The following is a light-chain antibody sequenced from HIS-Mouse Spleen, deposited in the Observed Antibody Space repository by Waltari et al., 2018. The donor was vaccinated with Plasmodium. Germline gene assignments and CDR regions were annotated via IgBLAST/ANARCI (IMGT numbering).Light chain of an antibody. J-gene: IGLJ2*01. CDR2: DNN. CDR3: GTWDSSLSAGVV. CDR1: STNIGNNY. V-gene: IGLV1-51*01. Sequence: QSVLTQPPSVSAAPGQKVTNYCSGRSTNIGNNYGPGYQQLPGTAPKLPINDNNKRPSGIPDRFSGSKSGTSATLGITGLQTGDEADYYCGTWDSSLSAGVVFGGGTKLTVL.